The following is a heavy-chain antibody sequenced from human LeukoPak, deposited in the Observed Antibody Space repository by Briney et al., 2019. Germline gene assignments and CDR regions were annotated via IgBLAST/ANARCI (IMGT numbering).Heavy chain of an antibody. V-gene: IGHV3-9*01. Sequence: PGGSLRLSCAASGFTFDDYAMHWVRQAPGKGLEWVSGISWNSGSIGYADSVKGRFTISRDNAKNSLYLQMNSLRAEDTALYYCAKGEYFQHWSQGTLVTVSS. D-gene: IGHD1-26*01. J-gene: IGHJ1*01. CDR2: ISWNSGSI. CDR1: GFTFDDYA. CDR3: AKGEYFQH.